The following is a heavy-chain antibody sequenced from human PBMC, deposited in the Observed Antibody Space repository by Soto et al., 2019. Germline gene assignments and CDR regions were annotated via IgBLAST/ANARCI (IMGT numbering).Heavy chain of an antibody. CDR3: ARGGNKVNGSGSYYNPPYYYYYMDV. CDR2: INHSGST. V-gene: IGHV4-34*01. Sequence: SETLSLTCAVYGGSFSGYYWSWIRQPPGKGLEWIGEINHSGSTNYNPSLKSRVTISVDTSKNQFSLKLSSVTAADTAVYYCARGGNKVNGSGSYYNPPYYYYYMDVWGKGTTVTVSS. J-gene: IGHJ6*03. D-gene: IGHD3-10*01. CDR1: GGSFSGYY.